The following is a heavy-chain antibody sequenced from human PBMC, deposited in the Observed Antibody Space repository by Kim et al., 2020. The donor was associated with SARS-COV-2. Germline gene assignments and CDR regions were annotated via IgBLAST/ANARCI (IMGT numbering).Heavy chain of an antibody. CDR1: GGSISSSSYY. CDR3: ARIPFDSSGYYPPERFDP. D-gene: IGHD3-22*01. Sequence: SETLSLTCTVSGGSISSSSYYWGWIRQPPGKGLEWIGSIYYSGSTYYNPSLKSRVTISVDTSKNQFSLKLSSVTAADTAVYYCARIPFDSSGYYPPERFDPWGQGTPVTVSS. CDR2: IYYSGST. V-gene: IGHV4-39*01. J-gene: IGHJ5*02.